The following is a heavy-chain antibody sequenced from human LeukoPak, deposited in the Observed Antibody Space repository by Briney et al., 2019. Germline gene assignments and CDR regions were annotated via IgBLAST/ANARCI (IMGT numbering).Heavy chain of an antibody. CDR2: ISGSGDNT. Sequence: GGSLRLSCAASGFTFSSYAMNWVRQAPEKGLEWVSGISGSGDNTYYADSVKGRLSISRDNSKNTVYLQMNSLRAEDTAVYYCARARLPKYYFDYWGQGTLVTVSS. CDR3: ARARLPKYYFDY. V-gene: IGHV3-23*01. CDR1: GFTFSSYA. J-gene: IGHJ4*02. D-gene: IGHD6-25*01.